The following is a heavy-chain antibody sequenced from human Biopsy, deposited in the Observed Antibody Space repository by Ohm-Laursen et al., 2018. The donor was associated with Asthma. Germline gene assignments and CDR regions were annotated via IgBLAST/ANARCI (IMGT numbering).Heavy chain of an antibody. J-gene: IGHJ6*02. CDR2: IMTVFGTT. Sequence: SVKVSCKISGYSLTDLSMHWVRQAPGQGLEWLGGIMTVFGTTNYAQKFQGRVTITADESTSTAYMEVTSLRSEDTAIYYCARCQVGYSSGWSLLLKKIYYSGMDVWGQGTAATVSS. V-gene: IGHV1-69*13. CDR1: GYSLTDLS. CDR3: ARCQVGYSSGWSLLLKKIYYSGMDV. D-gene: IGHD6-19*01.